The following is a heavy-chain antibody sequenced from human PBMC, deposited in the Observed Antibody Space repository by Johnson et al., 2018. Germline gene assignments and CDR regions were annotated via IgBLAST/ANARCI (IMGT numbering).Heavy chain of an antibody. Sequence: VQLVQSGGGLIQPGGSLRLSCAASGFTVSSNYMSWVRQAPGKGLEWVSAISGSGGSTYYADSVKGRFTISRNNSKNTLYLQMNSLSAEDTAVYYCARDGGYSYGPSFDYWGQGTLVTVSS. J-gene: IGHJ4*02. CDR3: ARDGGYSYGPSFDY. CDR2: SGSGGST. D-gene: IGHD5-18*01. CDR1: GFTVSSNY. V-gene: IGHV3-53*01.